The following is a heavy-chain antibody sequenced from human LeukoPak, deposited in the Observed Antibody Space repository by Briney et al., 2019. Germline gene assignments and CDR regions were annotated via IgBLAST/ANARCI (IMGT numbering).Heavy chain of an antibody. D-gene: IGHD3-3*01. V-gene: IGHV3-23*01. J-gene: IGHJ4*02. CDR1: GFIFSNYG. Sequence: GGSLRLSCAAYGFIFSNYGMNWVRQAPGKGLEWVAAISASGGSTYYADSVKGRFTISRDNSKNTLYLQMNSLRAEDTAVYYCAKDRLLTIPYFDYWGQGTLVTVSS. CDR3: AKDRLLTIPYFDY. CDR2: ISASGGST.